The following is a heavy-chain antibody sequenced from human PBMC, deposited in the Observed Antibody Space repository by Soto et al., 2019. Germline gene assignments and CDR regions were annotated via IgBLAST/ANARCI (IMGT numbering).Heavy chain of an antibody. V-gene: IGHV1-3*01. CDR3: ASPLTTVNYYYGMDV. CDR1: GYTFTSYA. Sequence: ASVKVSCKASGYTFTSYAMHWVRQAPGQRLEWMGWINAGNGNTKYSQKFQGRVTITRDTSASTAYMELSSLRSEDTALYYCASPLTTVNYYYGMDVWAKGPRSPSP. CDR2: INAGNGNT. D-gene: IGHD4-4*01. J-gene: IGHJ6*02.